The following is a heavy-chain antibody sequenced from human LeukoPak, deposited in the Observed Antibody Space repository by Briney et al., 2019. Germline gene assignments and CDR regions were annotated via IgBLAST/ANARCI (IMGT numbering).Heavy chain of an antibody. Sequence: PSETLSLTCTIIGSSIRDNYYWGWIRRPPGKGLEWIRSVFYSGSTYYNPSLKSRVTLSVDTSNNIFSLKLRSVTAADTAVYYCARHNYYHFWSTLNWFDPWGQGALVTVSS. CDR1: GSSIRDNYY. J-gene: IGHJ5*02. V-gene: IGHV4-38-2*02. CDR2: VFYSGST. CDR3: ARHNYYHFWSTLNWFDP. D-gene: IGHD3-3*01.